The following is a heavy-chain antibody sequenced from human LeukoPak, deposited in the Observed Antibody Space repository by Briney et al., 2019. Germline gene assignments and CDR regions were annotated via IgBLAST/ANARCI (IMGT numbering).Heavy chain of an antibody. D-gene: IGHD3-22*01. CDR3: ARVDYYYDSSGYHDAFDI. Sequence: PSEPLSLPCTVSGASTSSGSYYWSWIRQPAGQGLEWIARIYTSGSTNYNPSLKSRVTISVDTSKNQFSLKLSSVTAADTAVYYCARVDYYYDSSGYHDAFDIWGQGTMVTVSS. CDR1: GASTSSGSYY. CDR2: IYTSGST. V-gene: IGHV4-61*02. J-gene: IGHJ3*02.